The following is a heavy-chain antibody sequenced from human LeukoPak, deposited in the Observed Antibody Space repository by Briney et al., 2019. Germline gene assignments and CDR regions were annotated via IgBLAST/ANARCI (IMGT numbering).Heavy chain of an antibody. CDR1: GFTFTSHW. J-gene: IGHJ5*02. V-gene: IGHV3-74*01. CDR2: INDDGSST. CDR3: ARERSQNWFD. Sequence: GGSLRLSCEASGFTFTSHWMHWVRQAPGKGLVWVSRINDDGSSTGYADSVKGRFTISRDNAKNTLYLQVSSLTAEDTAVYYCARERSQNWFDRGQGTLVSVPS.